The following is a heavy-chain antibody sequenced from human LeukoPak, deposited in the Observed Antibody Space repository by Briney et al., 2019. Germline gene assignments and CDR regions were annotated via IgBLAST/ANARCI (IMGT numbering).Heavy chain of an antibody. CDR1: GFTFSSYE. V-gene: IGHV3-48*03. CDR2: ISSSGSTI. CDR3: ARSDGDYAGGYYYYYMDV. J-gene: IGHJ6*03. D-gene: IGHD4-17*01. Sequence: GGSLRLSCAASGFTFSSYEMNWVRQAPGKGLEWVSYISSSGSTIYYADSVKGRFTISRDNAKNSLYLQMNSLRAEDTAVYYCARSDGDYAGGYYYYYMDVWGKGTTVTISS.